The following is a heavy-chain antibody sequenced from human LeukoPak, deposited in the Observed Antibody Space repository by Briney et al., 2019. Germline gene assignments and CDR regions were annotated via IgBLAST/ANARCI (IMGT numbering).Heavy chain of an antibody. J-gene: IGHJ3*01. CDR1: GYPMSSGYY. Sequence: SETLSLTCAVSGYPMSSGYYWGWIRQPPGKGLEWIGSIYHSGSTYYNPSLESRVTISVDTSKHQFSLKLTSMTAADTAVYYCARRPSHDDYVAFDVWGQGTMVTVSS. CDR2: IYHSGST. V-gene: IGHV4-38-2*01. D-gene: IGHD4-17*01. CDR3: ARRPSHDDYVAFDV.